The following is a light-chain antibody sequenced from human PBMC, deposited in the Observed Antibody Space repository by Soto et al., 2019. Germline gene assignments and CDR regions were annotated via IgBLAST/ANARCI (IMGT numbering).Light chain of an antibody. CDR1: TSNLGAGYD. CDR3: SSFASSSTLVL. Sequence: QSVLTQPPSVSGAPGQRVTLSCTGNTSNLGAGYDVHWYQQLPGAAPKLVIFGNRNRPSGVPERFSGSKSGTSASLTISGLQAEDDADYYCSSFASSSTLVLFGGGTKLTVL. V-gene: IGLV1-40*01. J-gene: IGLJ2*01. CDR2: GNR.